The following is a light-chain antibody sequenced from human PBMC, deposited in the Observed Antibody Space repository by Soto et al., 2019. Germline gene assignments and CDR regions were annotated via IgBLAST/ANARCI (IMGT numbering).Light chain of an antibody. CDR2: DAS. CDR1: QIIDSK. J-gene: IGKJ1*01. Sequence: IVMTQSPATLSVSPGERVNLSCRASQIIDSKLAWYQQRPGQAPRLLIYDASIRATGIPARFSGSGSGTEFTLTISGLQSEDFGVYYCQQYKSWRAFGQGTNVEV. CDR3: QQYKSWRA. V-gene: IGKV3-15*01.